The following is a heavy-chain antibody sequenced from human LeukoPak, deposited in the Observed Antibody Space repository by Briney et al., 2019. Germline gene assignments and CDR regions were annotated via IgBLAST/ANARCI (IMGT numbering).Heavy chain of an antibody. Sequence: PWASVKVSCKASGYTFTSCGISWVRQAHGQGLEWMGWISAYNGNTNYAQKFQGRVTMTTDTITSIAYMELRSLRSDDTAMYHCARDTDTGNYYGSGSYYSPPGYWGQGTLVTVSS. CDR3: ARDTDTGNYYGSGSYYSPPGY. J-gene: IGHJ4*02. D-gene: IGHD3-10*01. V-gene: IGHV1-18*01. CDR2: ISAYNGNT. CDR1: GYTFTSCG.